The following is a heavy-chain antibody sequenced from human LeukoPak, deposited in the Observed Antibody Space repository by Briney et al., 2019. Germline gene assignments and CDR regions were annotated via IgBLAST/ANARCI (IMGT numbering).Heavy chain of an antibody. J-gene: IGHJ4*02. CDR2: INPNSGAT. CDR3: TRAKRVIFDY. Sequence: ASVKVSCKASGYTFTGHYMHWVRQAPGQGLEWMGWINPNSGATLYAQRFQGRVTMTRDTSINTAYMELSSLRSDDTAVYYCTRAKRVIFDYWGQGTLVTVSS. V-gene: IGHV1-2*02. CDR1: GYTFTGHY. D-gene: IGHD1-1*01.